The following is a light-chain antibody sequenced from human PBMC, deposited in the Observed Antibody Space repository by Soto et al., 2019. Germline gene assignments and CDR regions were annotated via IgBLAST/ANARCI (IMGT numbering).Light chain of an antibody. CDR2: EVT. CDR3: RSNGGSYNDVV. J-gene: IGLJ2*01. Sequence: QSVLTQPPSASGSPGQSVTISCTGTSSDIGGNNYVSWYQQHPGKAPKLMIYEVTKRPSGVPDRFSGSMSGHTASLTVSGLQAEDEAYYCRRSNGGSYNDVVFGGGTKVTLL. V-gene: IGLV2-8*01. CDR1: SSDIGGNNY.